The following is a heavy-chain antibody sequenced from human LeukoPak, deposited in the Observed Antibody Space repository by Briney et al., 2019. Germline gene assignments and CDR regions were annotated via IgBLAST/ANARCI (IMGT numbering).Heavy chain of an antibody. CDR3: AKSTTADSA. J-gene: IGHJ4*02. CDR1: GFTFSTSG. CDR2: IRYDETNK. D-gene: IGHD1-1*01. Sequence: PGGSLRLSCAASGFTFSTSGMHWVRQAPGKGLEWEGFIRYDETNKYYADSVKGRFTISRDNSKNTLYLHMYGLRTEDTAVYYCAKSTTADSAWGQGTLVTVSS. V-gene: IGHV3-30*02.